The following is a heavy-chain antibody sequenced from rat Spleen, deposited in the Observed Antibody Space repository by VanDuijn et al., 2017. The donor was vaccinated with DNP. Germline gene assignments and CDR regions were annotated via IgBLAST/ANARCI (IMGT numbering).Heavy chain of an antibody. CDR3: ARHAYYFDGTYYSTLDY. CDR2: IWSGGDT. CDR1: GFSLTSYN. J-gene: IGHJ2*01. Sequence: QVQLKESGPGLVQPSQTLSLTCTVSGFSLTSYNVHWVRQPTGKGLEWMGLIWSGGDTDYNVVLKSRLVISRDTSKSQVFLNMNSLQTEDTAMYFCARHAYYFDGTYYSTLDYWGQGVMVAVSS. V-gene: IGHV2-30*01. D-gene: IGHD1-12*02.